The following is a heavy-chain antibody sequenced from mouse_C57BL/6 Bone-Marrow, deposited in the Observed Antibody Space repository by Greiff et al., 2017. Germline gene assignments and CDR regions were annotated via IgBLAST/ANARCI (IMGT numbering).Heavy chain of an antibody. J-gene: IGHJ2*01. Sequence: QVQLQQPGAELVRPGSSVKLSCKASGYTFTSYWMDWVKQRPGQGLEWIGNIYPSDSETHYNQKFKDKATLTVDKSSSTAYMQLSSLTSEDSAVYDCARRGTMVRKGFDYWGQGTTLTVSS. D-gene: IGHD2-2*01. CDR3: ARRGTMVRKGFDY. CDR2: IYPSDSET. CDR1: GYTFTSYW. V-gene: IGHV1-61*01.